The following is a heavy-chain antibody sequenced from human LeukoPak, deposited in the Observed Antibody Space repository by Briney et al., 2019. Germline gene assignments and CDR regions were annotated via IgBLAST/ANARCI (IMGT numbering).Heavy chain of an antibody. CDR1: GGSISSGSYY. CDR3: AREGDSSSWDDAFDI. V-gene: IGHV4-61*02. J-gene: IGHJ3*02. D-gene: IGHD6-13*01. CDR2: IYTGGST. Sequence: SETLSLTCTVSGGSISSGSYYWSWIRQPAGKGLEWIGRIYTGGSTNYNPSLKSRVTISVDTSKNQFSLKLSSVTAADTAVYYCAREGDSSSWDDAFDIWGQGTMVTVSS.